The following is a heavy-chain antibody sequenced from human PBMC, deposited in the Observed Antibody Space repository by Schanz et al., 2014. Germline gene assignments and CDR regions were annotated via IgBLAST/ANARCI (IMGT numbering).Heavy chain of an antibody. J-gene: IGHJ6*02. CDR1: GGSISRGFYS. Sequence: QLQLQESGSGLVKPSQTLSLTCAVSGGSISRGFYSWNWIRQPPGRGLEWIGCIYYSGSTYYNPSLKPRVPISMDRSKDQSSLAPTSGTAADTAVYYCAREDRYYHGLDVWGQGTTVTVS. CDR3: AREDRYYHGLDV. CDR2: IYYSGST. V-gene: IGHV4-30-2*01.